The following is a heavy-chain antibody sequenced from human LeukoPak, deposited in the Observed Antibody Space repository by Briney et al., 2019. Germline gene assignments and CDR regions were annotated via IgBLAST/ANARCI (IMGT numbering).Heavy chain of an antibody. J-gene: IGHJ3*02. D-gene: IGHD6-6*01. CDR3: ARVPVKQLVGAFDI. CDR2: INPNSGGT. V-gene: IGHV1-2*02. Sequence: ASVKVSCKASGYTFTGYYMHWVRQAPGQGLEWMGWINPNSGGTNYAQKFQGRVTMTRDTSISTAYMELSRLRSDDTAVYYCARVPVKQLVGAFDIWGQGTMVTVSS. CDR1: GYTFTGYY.